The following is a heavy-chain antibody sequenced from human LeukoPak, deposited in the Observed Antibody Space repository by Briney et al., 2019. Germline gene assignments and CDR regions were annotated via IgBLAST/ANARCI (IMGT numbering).Heavy chain of an antibody. D-gene: IGHD1-26*01. CDR3: ARGVVGGGAFDI. CDR2: IYYSGST. J-gene: IGHJ3*02. Sequence: SETLPLTCTVSGGSISSYYWNWIRQPPGKGLEWIGYIYYSGSTNYNPSLKSRVTISLDTSKNQFSLKLSPVTAADTAVYYCARGVVGGGAFDIWGQGTMVTVSS. V-gene: IGHV4-59*01. CDR1: GGSISSYY.